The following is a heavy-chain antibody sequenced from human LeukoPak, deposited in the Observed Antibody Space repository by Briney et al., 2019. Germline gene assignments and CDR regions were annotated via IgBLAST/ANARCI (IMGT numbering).Heavy chain of an antibody. Sequence: GGSLRLSCAASGFTLSGYAMSWVRQAPGKGLEWVSAISDSGNTYHADSVKGRFTISRDSSKNTLFLQMNRLRPEDAAVYYCAKAPVTTCRGAYCYPFDYWGQGTLVTVSS. CDR3: AKAPVTTCRGAYCYPFDY. V-gene: IGHV3-23*01. CDR1: GFTLSGYA. D-gene: IGHD2-21*01. J-gene: IGHJ4*02. CDR2: ISDSGNT.